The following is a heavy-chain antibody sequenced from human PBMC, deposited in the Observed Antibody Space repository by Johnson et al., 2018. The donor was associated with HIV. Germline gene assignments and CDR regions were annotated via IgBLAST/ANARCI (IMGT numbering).Heavy chain of an antibody. CDR1: GFTFKNYA. CDR3: ARVGVGGYSADGAFDI. CDR2: ISYDGHIK. D-gene: IGHD2-15*01. Sequence: QVQLVESGGCVVRPGGSLRLSCAASGFTFKNYAMHWVRQAPGERLEWVVVISYDGHIKYYADSVKGRFTISRDNSKSTLYLQINSLRAEDAAVFYCARVGVGGYSADGAFDIWGQGTMVTVSS. J-gene: IGHJ3*02. V-gene: IGHV3-30*04.